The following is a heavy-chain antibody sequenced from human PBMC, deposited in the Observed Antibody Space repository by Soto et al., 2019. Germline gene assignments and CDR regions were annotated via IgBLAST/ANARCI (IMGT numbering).Heavy chain of an antibody. Sequence: KTSETLSLTCSVSGGSISGYYWIWIRQPPGKGLEWIGYIYHSGTTNYNSSFKSRVTISVDTSKNPFSLKLSSVTAADTAVYYCARSYNNTWTACGPWGQGTLVTVSS. CDR3: ARSYNNTWTACGP. CDR1: GGSISGYY. CDR2: IYHSGTT. V-gene: IGHV4-59*01. J-gene: IGHJ5*02. D-gene: IGHD3-10*01.